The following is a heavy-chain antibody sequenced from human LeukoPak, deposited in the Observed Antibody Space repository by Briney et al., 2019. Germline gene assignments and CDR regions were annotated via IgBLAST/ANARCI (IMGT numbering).Heavy chain of an antibody. Sequence: PGRSLRLSCAASGFTFSSYAMHWVRQAPGKGLEWVAVISYDGSNKYYADSVKGRFTISRDNSKNTLYLQMNSLRAEDTAVYYCARDGERSGTIWGQGTLVTVSS. V-gene: IGHV3-30*04. J-gene: IGHJ4*02. CDR2: ISYDGSNK. CDR1: GFTFSSYA. D-gene: IGHD3-3*01. CDR3: ARDGERSGTI.